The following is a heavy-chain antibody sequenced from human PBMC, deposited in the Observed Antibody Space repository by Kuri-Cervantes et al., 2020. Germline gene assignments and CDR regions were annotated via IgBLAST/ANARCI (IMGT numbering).Heavy chain of an antibody. J-gene: IGHJ3*02. CDR3: ARHVPDSGSYYVLADAFEI. V-gene: IGHV4-4*07. CDR1: RGSLSSHY. CDR2: IYANGST. Sequence: SETLSLTCMVSRGSLSSHYWSWIRQPAGKALEWIGRIYANGSTTYNPSLKSRVTISLDKSKNQFSLKLSSVTAADTGVYYCARHVPDSGSYYVLADAFEIWGQGTMVTVSS. D-gene: IGHD1-26*01.